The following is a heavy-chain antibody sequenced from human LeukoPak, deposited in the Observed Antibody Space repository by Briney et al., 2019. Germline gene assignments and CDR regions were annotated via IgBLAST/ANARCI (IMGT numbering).Heavy chain of an antibody. Sequence: ASVKVSCKASGYTFTSYYIHWVRQAPGQGLESMGIINPIDGSTIYAHKFQGRVTMTRDMFTSTVYMELSSLRSDDTAVYYCARDHRRKYVWNPSIFLDYWGQGTLVTVSS. CDR1: GYTFTSYY. CDR3: ARDHRRKYVWNPSIFLDY. D-gene: IGHD3-16*01. J-gene: IGHJ4*02. CDR2: INPIDGST. V-gene: IGHV1-46*01.